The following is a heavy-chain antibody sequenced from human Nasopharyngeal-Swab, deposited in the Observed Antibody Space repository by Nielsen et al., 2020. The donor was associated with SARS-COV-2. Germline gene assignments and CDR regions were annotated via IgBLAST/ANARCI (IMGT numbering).Heavy chain of an antibody. CDR2: IKDDGSEK. V-gene: IGHV3-7*02. J-gene: IGHJ6*02. D-gene: IGHD3-16*01. Sequence: GGSLRLSCAASGITFSTYWMSWVRQAPGRGLEWVANIKDDGSEKYYVDSVKGRFTISRDNAKNSLYLQMNSLRAEDTAVYYCARVLLIHYYGMDVWGQGTTVTVSS. CDR1: GITFSTYW. CDR3: ARVLLIHYYGMDV.